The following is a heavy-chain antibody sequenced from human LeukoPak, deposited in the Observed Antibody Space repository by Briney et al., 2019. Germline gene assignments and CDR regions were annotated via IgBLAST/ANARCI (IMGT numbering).Heavy chain of an antibody. CDR1: GGSISSSSYY. Sequence: KASETLSLTCTVSGGSISSSSYYWGWIRQPPGKGLEWIGSIYYSGSTYYNPSLKSRVTISVDTSKNQFSLKLSSVTAADTAVYYCAAPQTEAVAGIFDYWGQGTLVTVSS. D-gene: IGHD6-19*01. CDR2: IYYSGST. J-gene: IGHJ4*02. V-gene: IGHV4-39*01. CDR3: AAPQTEAVAGIFDY.